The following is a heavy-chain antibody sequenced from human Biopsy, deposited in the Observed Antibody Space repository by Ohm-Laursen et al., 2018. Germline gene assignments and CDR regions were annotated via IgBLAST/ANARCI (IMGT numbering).Heavy chain of an antibody. CDR3: ATKLTGYFHH. V-gene: IGHV1-69*06. D-gene: IGHD3-9*01. CDR2: NIPILGTG. CDR1: EGTFSNYG. J-gene: IGHJ1*01. Sequence: SVKVSCKAPEGTFSNYGVNWVRQTPGQGLEWLGGNIPILGTGNYAHQFQDRVTVVADTSTSTATMELRSLRSDDTAVYYCATKLTGYFHHWGQGTLVIVSS.